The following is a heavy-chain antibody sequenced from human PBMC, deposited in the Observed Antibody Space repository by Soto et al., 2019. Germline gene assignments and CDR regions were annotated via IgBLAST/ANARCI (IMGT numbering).Heavy chain of an antibody. Sequence: HPGGSLRLSCAASGFTFSNFGMHWVRQAPGKGLEWVAVIWYDGRNKYYADSVKGRFTISRDNSKNTLYLQMNSLRAEDTAVYSCARDPSSPWGSALAFDMWGQGTMVTVSS. CDR3: ARDPSSPWGSALAFDM. D-gene: IGHD3-16*01. CDR1: GFTFSNFG. CDR2: IWYDGRNK. J-gene: IGHJ3*02. V-gene: IGHV3-33*01.